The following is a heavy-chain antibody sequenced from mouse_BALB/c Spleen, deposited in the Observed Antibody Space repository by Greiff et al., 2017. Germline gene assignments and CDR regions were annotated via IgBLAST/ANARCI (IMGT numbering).Heavy chain of an antibody. V-gene: IGHV5-6-3*01. CDR1: GFTFSSYG. CDR3: AIYGNYVDY. CDR2: INSNGGST. D-gene: IGHD2-1*01. Sequence: EVQLVESGGGLVQPGGSLKLSCAASGFTFSSYGMSWVRQTPDKRLELVATINSNGGSTYYPDSVKGRFTISRDNAKNTLYLQMSSLKSEDTAMYYCAIYGNYVDYWGQGTTLTVSS. J-gene: IGHJ2*01.